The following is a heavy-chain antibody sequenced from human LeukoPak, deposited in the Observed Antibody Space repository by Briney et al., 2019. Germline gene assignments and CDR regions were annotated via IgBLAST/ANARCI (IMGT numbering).Heavy chain of an antibody. V-gene: IGHV3-7*01. CDR3: ARDWTDVNGVGRALDY. J-gene: IGHJ4*02. CDR1: EFTFSNYW. Sequence: GGSLRLSCVASEFTFSNYWMSWVRQAPGEGLEWVANIKGDGSEKKYVDSVEGRFTISRDNAKNSLYLQMNSLRAEDTALYYCARDWTDVNGVGRALDYWGQGTLVTVSS. D-gene: IGHD3/OR15-3a*01. CDR2: IKGDGSEK.